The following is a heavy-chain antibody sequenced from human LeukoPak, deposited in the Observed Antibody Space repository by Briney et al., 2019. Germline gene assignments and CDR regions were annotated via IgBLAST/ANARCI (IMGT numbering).Heavy chain of an antibody. CDR3: AKSAVRGLEGRFDP. J-gene: IGHJ5*02. D-gene: IGHD3-10*01. V-gene: IGHV4-61*01. Sequence: SETLSLTSTVSGDSSISGSYYWSWIRQPPGKGLEWIGYIYYSGSTNYNPSLKSRVTVSVDTSKNQFSLKLSSVTAADTAVYYCAKSAVRGLEGRFDPWGQGTLVTVSS. CDR2: IYYSGST. CDR1: GDSSISGSYY.